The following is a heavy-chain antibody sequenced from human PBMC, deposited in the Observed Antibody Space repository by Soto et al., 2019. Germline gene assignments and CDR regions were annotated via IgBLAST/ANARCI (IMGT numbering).Heavy chain of an antibody. J-gene: IGHJ4*02. CDR3: ARTFHSSGWQGPFDY. D-gene: IGHD6-19*01. CDR1: GFTFNDFY. CDR2: ISLSGSTI. V-gene: IGHV3-11*04. Sequence: LRLSCAASGFTFNDFYMTWIRQAPGKGLEWVSYISLSGSTIYYADSVKGRFTISRDDAKNSLYLQMDSLRAEDTAVYYCARTFHSSGWQGPFDYWGQGTLVTVSS.